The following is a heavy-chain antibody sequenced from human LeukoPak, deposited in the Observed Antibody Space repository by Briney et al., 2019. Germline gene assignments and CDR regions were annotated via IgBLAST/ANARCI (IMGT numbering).Heavy chain of an antibody. Sequence: GRSLRLSCAASGFTFSSYGMHWVRQAPGKGLEWVAVISYDGSNKYYADSVKGRFTVSRDNFQNTLYLQMNSLRAEDTAVYYCAKGSDWYVGAFDIWGQGTRVTVSS. V-gene: IGHV3-30*18. D-gene: IGHD6-19*01. CDR1: GFTFSSYG. CDR3: AKGSDWYVGAFDI. J-gene: IGHJ3*02. CDR2: ISYDGSNK.